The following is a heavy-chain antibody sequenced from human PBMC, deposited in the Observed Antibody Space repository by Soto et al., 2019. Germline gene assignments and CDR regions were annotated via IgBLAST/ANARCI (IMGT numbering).Heavy chain of an antibody. V-gene: IGHV1-69*13. J-gene: IGHJ6*02. CDR3: ARDGYGDYADYYGMDV. CDR2: IIPIFGTA. Sequence: GASVKVSCKASGGTFSSYAISWVRQAPGQGLEWMGGIIPIFGTANYAQKFQGRVTITADESTSTAYMELSSLRSEDTAVYYCARDGYGDYADYYGMDVWGQGTTVTVSS. CDR1: GGTFSSYA. D-gene: IGHD4-17*01.